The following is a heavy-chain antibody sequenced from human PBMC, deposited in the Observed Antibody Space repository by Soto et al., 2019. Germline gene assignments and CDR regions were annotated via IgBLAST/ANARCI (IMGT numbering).Heavy chain of an antibody. V-gene: IGHV4-31*03. CDR1: GASIYNGGYF. D-gene: IGHD3-10*01. CDR2: IHNSGSP. J-gene: IGHJ5*02. Sequence: PSETLSLTCSVSGASIYNGGYFWSWIRQSPGKGLEWIGHIHNSGSPYNNPSLNSRVTISVDTSKNQFSLKLSSVTAADTAMYYCARENLTVRGVSWFDPWGQGTLVTVSS. CDR3: ARENLTVRGVSWFDP.